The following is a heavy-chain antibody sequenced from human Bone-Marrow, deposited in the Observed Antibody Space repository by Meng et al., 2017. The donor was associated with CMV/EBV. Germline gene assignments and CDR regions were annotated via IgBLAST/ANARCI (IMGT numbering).Heavy chain of an antibody. V-gene: IGHV3-23*01. D-gene: IGHD2-2*02. CDR3: AREGGIVVVPAAIESPPQDYYGMDV. CDR1: GFTFRSYW. J-gene: IGHJ6*02. Sequence: GESLKISCVASGFTFRSYWMNWVRQAPGKGLEWVSAIRGSGGGTYYADSVKGRFTISRDNSMNTLYLRMNSLRAEDTAVYYCAREGGIVVVPAAIESPPQDYYGMDVWGQGTTVTVSS. CDR2: IRGSGGGT.